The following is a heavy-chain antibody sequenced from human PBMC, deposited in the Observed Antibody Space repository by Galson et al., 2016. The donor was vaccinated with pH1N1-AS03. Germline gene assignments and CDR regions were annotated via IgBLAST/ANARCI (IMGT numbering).Heavy chain of an antibody. V-gene: IGHV3-66*02. CDR2: IHPGGDT. CDR3: AGDEGFANGINV. CDR1: GFPVSSGY. J-gene: IGHJ6*02. D-gene: IGHD3-3*01. Sequence: RLSCAATGFPVSSGYHMSWVRQAPGKGLEWVSVIHPGGDTYNADSVKGRFTISRNNFENMVYLQMNSLRPEDTAVYYCAGDEGFANGINVWGQGTTVTVSS.